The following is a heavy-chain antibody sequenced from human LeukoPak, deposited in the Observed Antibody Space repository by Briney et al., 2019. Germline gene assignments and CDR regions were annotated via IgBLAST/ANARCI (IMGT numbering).Heavy chain of an antibody. V-gene: IGHV4-59*08. Sequence: PSETLSLTCTVSGDSISSYYWSWIRQSPDKRLVWIGNIYYSGSTNYNPSFKSRVTISLDASKKQYSLHLSSVTAADTAIYYCARHFSGFDHWGQGAQVTVSS. CDR2: IYYSGST. CDR3: ARHFSGFDH. CDR1: GDSISSYY. J-gene: IGHJ4*02. D-gene: IGHD2-8*02.